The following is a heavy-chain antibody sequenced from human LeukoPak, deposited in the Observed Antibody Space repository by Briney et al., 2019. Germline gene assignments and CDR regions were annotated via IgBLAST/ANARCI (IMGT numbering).Heavy chain of an antibody. CDR1: GDSASSNSAA. D-gene: IGHD1-20*01. CDR3: ARASSNWNDKVLDY. V-gene: IGHV6-1*01. Sequence: SQTLSLTCAISGDSASSNSAAWNWIRQSPSRGLEWLGRTYYRSKWYNDYAVSVKSRITINPDTSKNQFSLQLNSVTPEDTAVYYCARASSNWNDKVLDYWGQGTLVTVSS. CDR2: TYYRSKWYN. J-gene: IGHJ4*02.